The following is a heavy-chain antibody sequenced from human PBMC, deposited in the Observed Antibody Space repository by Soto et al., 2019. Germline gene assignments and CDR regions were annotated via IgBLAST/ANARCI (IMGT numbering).Heavy chain of an antibody. D-gene: IGHD3-3*01. CDR1: GGSISSGDYY. CDR3: ARVPVDFGVVIMDPGEY. CDR2: IYYSGST. Sequence: QVQLQESGPGLVKPSQTLSLTCTVSGGSISSGDYYWSWIRQPPGKGLEWIGYIYYSGSTYYNPSLKSRVTISVDTSKNQFSLKLSSVTVADTAVYYCARVPVDFGVVIMDPGEYWGQGTLVTVSS. V-gene: IGHV4-30-4*01. J-gene: IGHJ4*02.